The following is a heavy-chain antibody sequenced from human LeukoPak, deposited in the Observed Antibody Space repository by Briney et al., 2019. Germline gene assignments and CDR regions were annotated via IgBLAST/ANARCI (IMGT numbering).Heavy chain of an antibody. CDR2: IRYDGSNK. CDR3: AKDRHYDFWNYFDY. J-gene: IGHJ4*02. Sequence: PGGSLRLSCAASGFTFSSYGMHWVRQAPGKGLEWVAFIRYDGSNKYYADSVKGRFTISRDNSKNTLYLQMNSLRAEDTAVYYCAKDRHYDFWNYFDYWGQGTLVTVSS. D-gene: IGHD3-3*01. V-gene: IGHV3-30*02. CDR1: GFTFSSYG.